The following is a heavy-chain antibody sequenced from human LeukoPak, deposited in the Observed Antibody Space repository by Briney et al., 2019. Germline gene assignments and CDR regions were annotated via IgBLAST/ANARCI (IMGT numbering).Heavy chain of an antibody. Sequence: GGSLRLSCAASGFTFSSYAMSWVRQAPGKGLEWVSGISGSGGVTYSADSVRGRFTISRDNSKNTLYLQMNSLRAEDTALYYCAKDGQWLNFESWGRGTLVSVSS. V-gene: IGHV3-23*01. D-gene: IGHD6-19*01. CDR2: ISGSGGVT. J-gene: IGHJ4*02. CDR1: GFTFSSYA. CDR3: AKDGQWLNFES.